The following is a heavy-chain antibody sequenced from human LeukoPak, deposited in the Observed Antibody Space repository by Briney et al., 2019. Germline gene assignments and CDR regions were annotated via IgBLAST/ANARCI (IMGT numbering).Heavy chain of an antibody. CDR3: ARAKSGWFPPDY. CDR1: GFTVSSNY. V-gene: IGHV3-74*01. J-gene: IGHJ4*02. D-gene: IGHD6-19*01. CDR2: ISSDGSNT. Sequence: GGSLRLSCAASGFTVSSNYMSWVRQAPGKGLEWVSRISSDGSNTVYADSVKGRFTISRDNAKNTLYLQMNSLRAEDTGVYYCARAKSGWFPPDYWGQGTLVTFSS.